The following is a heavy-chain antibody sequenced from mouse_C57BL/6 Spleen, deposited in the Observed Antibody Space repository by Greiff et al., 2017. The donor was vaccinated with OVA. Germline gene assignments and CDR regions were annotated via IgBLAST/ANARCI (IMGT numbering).Heavy chain of an antibody. CDR1: GYTFTDYE. D-gene: IGHD2-1*01. J-gene: IGHJ1*03. Sequence: QVQLQQSGAELVRPGASVTLSCKASGYTFTDYEMHWVKQPPVHGLEWIGAIDPETGGTAYNQKFKGKAILTADKSSSTAYMELRSLTSEDSAVYYCTSSRGYYGNRCDVWGTGTTVTVSS. CDR3: TSSRGYYGNRCDV. V-gene: IGHV1-15*01. CDR2: IDPETGGT.